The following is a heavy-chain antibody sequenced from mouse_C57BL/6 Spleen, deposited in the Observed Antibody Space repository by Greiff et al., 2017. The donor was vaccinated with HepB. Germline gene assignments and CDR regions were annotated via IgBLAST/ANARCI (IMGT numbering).Heavy chain of an antibody. Sequence: EVNLVESEGGLVQPGSSMKLSCTASGFTFSDYYMAWVRQVPEKGLEWVANINYDGSSTYYLDSLKSRFIISRDNAKNILYLQMSSLKSEDTATYYCARDYYGNLDVWGTGTTVTVSS. V-gene: IGHV5-16*01. CDR2: INYDGSST. CDR3: ARDYYGNLDV. CDR1: GFTFSDYY. J-gene: IGHJ1*03. D-gene: IGHD2-1*01.